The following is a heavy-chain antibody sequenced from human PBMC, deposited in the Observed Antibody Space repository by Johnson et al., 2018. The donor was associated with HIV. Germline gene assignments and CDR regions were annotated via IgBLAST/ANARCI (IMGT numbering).Heavy chain of an antibody. CDR1: GFTFSSYG. CDR2: IRYDGSNK. CDR3: ATYSSSWYKGGYAFDI. Sequence: QMLLVESGGGVVQPGRSLRLSCAASGFTFSSYGMHWVRQAPGKGLEWVAFIRYDGSNKYYADSVQGRFTISRDNAKNSLYLQMNSLRAEDTAVYYCATYSSSWYKGGYAFDIWGQGTMVTVSS. V-gene: IGHV3-33*03. J-gene: IGHJ3*02. D-gene: IGHD6-13*01.